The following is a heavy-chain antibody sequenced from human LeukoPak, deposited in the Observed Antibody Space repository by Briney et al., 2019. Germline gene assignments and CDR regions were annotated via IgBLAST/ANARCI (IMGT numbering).Heavy chain of an antibody. J-gene: IGHJ4*02. D-gene: IGHD3-9*01. Sequence: PGRSLRLSCAASGFTFSSYGMDWVRQAPGKGLEWVAVIWYDGSNKYYADSVKGRFTISRDNSKNTLYLQMNSLRAEDTAVYYCARDLALYDILTGYHPEGDYWGQGTPVTVSS. V-gene: IGHV3-33*01. CDR3: ARDLALYDILTGYHPEGDY. CDR2: IWYDGSNK. CDR1: GFTFSSYG.